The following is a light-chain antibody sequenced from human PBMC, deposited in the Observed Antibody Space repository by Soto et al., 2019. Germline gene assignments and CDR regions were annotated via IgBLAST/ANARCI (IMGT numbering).Light chain of an antibody. Sequence: IVLTQSPATLSLSPGERSTLVCRASQIVCSDLAWYQQKPGKAPRLLIYDASNRATGIPARFSGSGSGTDFTLTISSLEPEDFAVYYCQQSSNWPRTFGGGTKVEIK. CDR1: QIVCSD. CDR2: DAS. J-gene: IGKJ4*01. V-gene: IGKV3-11*01. CDR3: QQSSNWPRT.